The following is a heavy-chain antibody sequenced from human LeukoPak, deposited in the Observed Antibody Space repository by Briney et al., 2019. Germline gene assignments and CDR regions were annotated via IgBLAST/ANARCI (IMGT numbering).Heavy chain of an antibody. CDR1: GGSISDYY. CDR3: AREAYDY. J-gene: IGHJ4*02. V-gene: IGHV4-59*12. CDR2: IYYSGRT. Sequence: PSQTLSLTCTVSGGSISDYYWNWMRQPPGKGLEWIGYIYYSGRTNYNPSLKSRVSISVDTSKNQFSLKLSSVTAADTAVYYCAREAYDYWGQGTLVTVSS.